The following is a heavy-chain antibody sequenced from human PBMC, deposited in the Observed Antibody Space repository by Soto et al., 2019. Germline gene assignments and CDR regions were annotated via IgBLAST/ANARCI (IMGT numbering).Heavy chain of an antibody. CDR3: AKGRVDYCSGGSCYSNPFDY. CDR2: ISWNSGSI. Sequence: EVQLVESGGGLVQPGRSLRLSCAASGFTFDDYAMHWVRQAPGKGLEWVSGISWNSGSIGYADSVKGRFIISRDNAKNSLYLQMNSLRAEDTALYYCAKGRVDYCSGGSCYSNPFDYWGQGTLVTVSS. V-gene: IGHV3-9*01. D-gene: IGHD2-15*01. J-gene: IGHJ4*02. CDR1: GFTFDDYA.